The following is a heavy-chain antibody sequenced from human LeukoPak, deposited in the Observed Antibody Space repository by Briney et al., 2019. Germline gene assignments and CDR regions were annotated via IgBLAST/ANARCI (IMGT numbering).Heavy chain of an antibody. D-gene: IGHD6-25*01. J-gene: IGHJ3*02. CDR1: GGSISSYY. Sequence: ASETLSLTCTVSGGSISSYYWSWIRQPPGKGLECIGYIYNSGSTNYNPSLKSRVSISVDTSENQFSLKLSSVTAADTAVYYCARSAIDAFDIWGQGTMVTVSS. CDR2: IYNSGST. CDR3: ARSAIDAFDI. V-gene: IGHV4-59*08.